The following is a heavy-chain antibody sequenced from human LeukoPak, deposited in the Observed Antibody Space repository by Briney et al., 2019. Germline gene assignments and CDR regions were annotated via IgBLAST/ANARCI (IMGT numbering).Heavy chain of an antibody. CDR2: IYYSGST. Sequence: SETLSLTCTVSGGSISSSSYYWGWIRQPPGKELEWIGSIYYSGSTYYNPSLKSRVTISVDTSKNQFSLNLSSVTAADTAVYFCARDEGSSYPFDYWGQGTLVTVSS. D-gene: IGHD2-2*01. CDR1: GGSISSSSYY. J-gene: IGHJ4*02. CDR3: ARDEGSSYPFDY. V-gene: IGHV4-39*07.